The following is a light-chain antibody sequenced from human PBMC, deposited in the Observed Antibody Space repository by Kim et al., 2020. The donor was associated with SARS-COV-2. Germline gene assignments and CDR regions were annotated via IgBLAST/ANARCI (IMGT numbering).Light chain of an antibody. V-gene: IGLV3-19*01. Sequence: SSELTQDPAVSVALGQTVRITCQGDSLRSYYASWYQQKPGQAPVLVIYGKNNRPSGIPDRFSGSSSGNTASLTITGAQAEDEADYYCNSRESSGNHRVVFGGGTKLTVL. CDR3: NSRESSGNHRVV. CDR1: SLRSYY. CDR2: GKN. J-gene: IGLJ2*01.